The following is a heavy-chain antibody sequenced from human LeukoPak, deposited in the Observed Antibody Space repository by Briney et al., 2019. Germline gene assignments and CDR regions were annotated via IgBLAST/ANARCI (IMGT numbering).Heavy chain of an antibody. Sequence: ASVKVSCKASGYTFTGYYMHWVRQAPGQGLEWMGWINPNSGGTNYAQKFQGRVTITRNTSISTAYMELSSLRSEDTAVYYCARGRRRNWFDPWGQGTLVTVSS. CDR3: ARGRRRNWFDP. CDR2: INPNSGGT. J-gene: IGHJ5*02. CDR1: GYTFTGYY. V-gene: IGHV1-2*02.